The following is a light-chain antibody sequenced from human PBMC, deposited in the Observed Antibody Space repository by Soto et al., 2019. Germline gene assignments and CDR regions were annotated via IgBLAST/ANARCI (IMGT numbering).Light chain of an antibody. CDR1: QSVSNN. Sequence: EVVMTQSPATLSVSPGERATLSCRASQSVSNNLAWYQQKPGQAPRLLIYGASTRATGIPARFSGSGSGTEFTLTISSLQSEDFAVYYCHQYNNWPSWTFGQGTKVEIK. CDR3: HQYNNWPSWT. J-gene: IGKJ1*01. CDR2: GAS. V-gene: IGKV3-15*01.